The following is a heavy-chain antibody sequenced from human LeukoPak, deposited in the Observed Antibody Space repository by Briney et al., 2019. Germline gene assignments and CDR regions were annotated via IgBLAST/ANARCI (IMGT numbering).Heavy chain of an antibody. V-gene: IGHV3-48*01. Sequence: GGSLRLSCATSGFTFSTYRMNWVRQAPGKGLEWISYISSSGDTIYYADSVKGRFTISRDNAQNSLYLQMNSLRGEDTAVYYCVRELASWGQGTLVTVSS. CDR1: GFTFSTYR. CDR2: ISSSGDTI. J-gene: IGHJ5*01. CDR3: VRELAS.